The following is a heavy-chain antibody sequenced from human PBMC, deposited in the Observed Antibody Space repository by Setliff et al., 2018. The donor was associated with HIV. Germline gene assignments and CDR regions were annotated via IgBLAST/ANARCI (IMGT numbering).Heavy chain of an antibody. CDR2: VYYSGST. V-gene: IGHV4-39*01. CDR1: GVSTSSSSYY. D-gene: IGHD6-6*01. J-gene: IGHJ6*03. CDR3: ARGGGTSSPIDYHYYIDV. Sequence: PSETLSLTCTVSGVSTSSSSYYWGWIRQPPGKGLEWIGYVYYSGSTYYNPSLKSRLTISVDTSNNQFSLKLSSVTAADTAVYYCARGGGTSSPIDYHYYIDVWGKGTTVTVSS.